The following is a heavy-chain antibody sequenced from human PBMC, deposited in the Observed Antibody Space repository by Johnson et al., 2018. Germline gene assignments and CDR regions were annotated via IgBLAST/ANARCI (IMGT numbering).Heavy chain of an antibody. CDR1: GFTFDDYA. Sequence: VQLVESGGGLVQPGRSLRLSCAASGFTFDDYAMHWVRQAQGKGLEWVSGIRWNSGRIGYAASVRGRFTISRDNAKNSLYLQMNSLRAEDTGLYYCVKLTEGGHGSGIYYYGMDVWGQGTTVIVSS. D-gene: IGHD3-10*01. V-gene: IGHV3-9*01. CDR3: VKLTEGGHGSGIYYYGMDV. J-gene: IGHJ6*02. CDR2: IRWNSGRI.